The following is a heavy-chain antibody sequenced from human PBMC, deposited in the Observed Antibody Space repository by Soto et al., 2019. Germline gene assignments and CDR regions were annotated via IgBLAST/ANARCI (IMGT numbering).Heavy chain of an antibody. V-gene: IGHV1-58*01. Sequence: GASVKGSCKASGFTFTSSAVQWVRQARGQRLEWMGWIVPGSGNTNYAQKFHDIVTITRDTSTGTAYMELSSLRSEDTAVYYCARGGYFDSSNYLAYWGLGTLVTVSS. CDR2: IVPGSGNT. D-gene: IGHD3-22*01. J-gene: IGHJ4*02. CDR1: GFTFTSSA. CDR3: ARGGYFDSSNYLAY.